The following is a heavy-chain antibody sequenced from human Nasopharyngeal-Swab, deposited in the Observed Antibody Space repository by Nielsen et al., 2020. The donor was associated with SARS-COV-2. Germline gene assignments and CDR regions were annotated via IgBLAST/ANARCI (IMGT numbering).Heavy chain of an antibody. D-gene: IGHD3-10*01. CDR2: IYYSGST. CDR3: ARHDAAARWFGELRWNWFDP. Sequence: WIRQPPGKGLEWIGSIYYSGSTYYNPSLKSRVTISVDTSKNQFSLKLSSVTAADTAVYYCARHDAAARWFGELRWNWFDPWGQGTPVTVSS. J-gene: IGHJ5*02. V-gene: IGHV4-39*01.